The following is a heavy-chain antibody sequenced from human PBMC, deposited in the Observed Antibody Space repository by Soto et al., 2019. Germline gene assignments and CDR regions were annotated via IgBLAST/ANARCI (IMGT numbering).Heavy chain of an antibody. D-gene: IGHD3-9*01. CDR2: INPSGGST. J-gene: IGHJ5*02. V-gene: IGHV1-46*01. CDR3: ARENRHFDWLLGNYRHNWFDP. CDR1: GYTFTSYY. Sequence: QVQLVQSGAEVKKPGASVKVSCKASGYTFTSYYMHWVRQAPGQGLEWMGIINPSGGSTSYAQKFQGRVTMTRDTSTSTVYMELSSLRSEDTAVYYCARENRHFDWLLGNYRHNWFDPWGQGTLVTVSS.